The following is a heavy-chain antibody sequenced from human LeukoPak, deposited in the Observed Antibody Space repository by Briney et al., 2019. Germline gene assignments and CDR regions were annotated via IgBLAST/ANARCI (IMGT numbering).Heavy chain of an antibody. D-gene: IGHD3-10*01. Sequence: GGSLRLSCAASGFTFSDYSMNWVRQAPGKGLEWVSYIGANSAIYYADSVKGRFTISRDNAKNSLSLQMNSPRDDDTAVYYCAREGYYGAFDIWGQGTMVTVSS. CDR2: IGANSAI. CDR3: AREGYYGAFDI. CDR1: GFTFSDYS. V-gene: IGHV3-48*02. J-gene: IGHJ3*02.